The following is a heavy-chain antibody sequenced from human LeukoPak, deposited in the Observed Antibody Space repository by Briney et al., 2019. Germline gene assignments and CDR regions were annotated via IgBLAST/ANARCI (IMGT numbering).Heavy chain of an antibody. CDR2: INAGNGNT. CDR1: GYTFTSYA. J-gene: IGHJ4*02. D-gene: IGHD3-10*01. V-gene: IGHV1-3*01. Sequence: GASVKVSCKASGYTFTSYAMHWVRQAPGQRLEWMGWINAGNGNTKYSQKFQGRVTITRDTSASTAYMELSGLRSEDTAVYYCARGRDYGDSWGQGTLVTVSS. CDR3: ARGRDYGDS.